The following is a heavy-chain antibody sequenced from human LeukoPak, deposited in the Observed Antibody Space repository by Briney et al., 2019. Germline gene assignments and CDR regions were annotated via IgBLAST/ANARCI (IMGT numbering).Heavy chain of an antibody. CDR3: ARHIRESSSSSAWFDP. J-gene: IGHJ5*02. V-gene: IGHV4-39*01. CDR2: IYHSGST. D-gene: IGHD6-6*01. Sequence: SETLSLTCTVSGDSIRSPTYYWGWIRQPPGKGLEWIGSIYHSGSTYYNPSLKSRVTISVDTSKNQFSLKLSSVTAADTAVYYCARHIRESSSSSAWFDPWGQGTLVTVSS. CDR1: GDSIRSPTYY.